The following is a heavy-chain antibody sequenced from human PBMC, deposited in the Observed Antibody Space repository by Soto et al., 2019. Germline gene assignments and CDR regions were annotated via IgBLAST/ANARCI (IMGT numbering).Heavy chain of an antibody. CDR2: ISGSGGAT. CDR1: GFTFTSFA. D-gene: IGHD3-10*01. CDR3: AIGEWFSTSYFNF. J-gene: IGHJ4*02. V-gene: IGHV3-23*01. Sequence: PGGSLRLSCAASGFTFTSFAVSWVRQAPGKGLEWVSAISGSGGATYYADSVKGRFTVSRDNSRNTVYLQVDSLRVEDTAVYHCAIGEWFSTSYFNFWGKGTLVTVSS.